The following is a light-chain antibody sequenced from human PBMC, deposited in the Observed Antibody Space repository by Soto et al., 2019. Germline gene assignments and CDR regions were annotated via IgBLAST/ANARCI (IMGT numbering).Light chain of an antibody. CDR1: SSDVGAYKY. J-gene: IGLJ3*02. V-gene: IGLV2-8*01. CDR3: TSYVGNDIWV. CDR2: EVT. Sequence: QSALTQPPSASGSPGQSVTISCTGTSSDVGAYKYVSWYQQYPGKAPKLMIYEVTKRPSGVPDRFSGSKSGNTASLTVSVLQAEDEAEYYCTSYVGNDIWVFGGGTKVTVL.